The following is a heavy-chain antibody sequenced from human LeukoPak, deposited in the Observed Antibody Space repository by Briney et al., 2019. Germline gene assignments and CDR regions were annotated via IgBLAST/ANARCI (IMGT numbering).Heavy chain of an antibody. CDR2: IRGSGDTT. CDR1: GFTFSSYS. D-gene: IGHD3-16*01. J-gene: IGHJ4*02. V-gene: IGHV3-23*01. Sequence: PGGSLRLSCAASGFTFSSYSMNWVRQAPGQGLEWVSAIRGSGDTTYYADSAKGRFIISRDNSKNILYLQMNSLRVEDTAVYYCAKDHAGDSGLYEDFDSWGQGTLVTVSS. CDR3: AKDHAGDSGLYEDFDS.